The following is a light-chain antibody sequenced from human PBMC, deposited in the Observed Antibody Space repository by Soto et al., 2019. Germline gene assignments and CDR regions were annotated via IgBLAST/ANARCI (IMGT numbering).Light chain of an antibody. CDR1: ESVSRN. V-gene: IGKV3-15*01. CDR3: HQRQSWPRT. Sequence: EIVMTQSPATLSVSPGERATLSCRASESVSRNLAWYQQKPGQAPRLLIYGSSTRATGIPARFSGSGSGTDFTLTISNVEPEDFAVYYCHQRQSWPRTFGQGTTVDIK. CDR2: GSS. J-gene: IGKJ1*01.